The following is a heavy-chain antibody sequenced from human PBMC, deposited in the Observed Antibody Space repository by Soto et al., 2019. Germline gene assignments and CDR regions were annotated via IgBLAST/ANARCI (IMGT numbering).Heavy chain of an antibody. J-gene: IGHJ5*02. CDR2: ISWDGGST. D-gene: IGHD3-10*01. Sequence: GGSLRLSCAASGFTFDDYAMHWVRQAPGKGLEWVSLISWDGGSTYYADSVKGRFTISRDNSKNSLYLQMNSLRAEDTSLYYCAKDRLRGTIGGNWFDPWGQGTLVTVSS. V-gene: IGHV3-43D*03. CDR3: AKDRLRGTIGGNWFDP. CDR1: GFTFDDYA.